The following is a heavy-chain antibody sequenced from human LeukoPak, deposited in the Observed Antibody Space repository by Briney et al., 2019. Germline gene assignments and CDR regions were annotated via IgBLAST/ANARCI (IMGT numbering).Heavy chain of an antibody. Sequence: GSLRLSCAASGFTVSSNYMSWVRRAPGKGLEWVSVIYSGGSTYCADSVKGRFTISRDNSKNTLYLQMNSLRAEDTAVYYCARDMSGGWYYFDYWGQGTLVTVSS. V-gene: IGHV3-53*01. J-gene: IGHJ4*02. CDR3: ARDMSGGWYYFDY. D-gene: IGHD6-19*01. CDR2: IYSGGST. CDR1: GFTVSSNY.